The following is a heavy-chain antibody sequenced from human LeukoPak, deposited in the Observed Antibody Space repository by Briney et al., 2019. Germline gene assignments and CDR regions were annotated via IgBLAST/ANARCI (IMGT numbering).Heavy chain of an antibody. D-gene: IGHD3-10*01. Sequence: GASVKVSCKASGYTFTSYGISWVRQAPGQGLEWMGWISAYNGNTNYAQKLQGRVTMTTDTSTSTAYMELRSLRSDDTAVYYCARDSWFGESTYMAPDYWGQGTLVTVSS. CDR3: ARDSWFGESTYMAPDY. CDR2: ISAYNGNT. CDR1: GYTFTSYG. V-gene: IGHV1-18*01. J-gene: IGHJ4*02.